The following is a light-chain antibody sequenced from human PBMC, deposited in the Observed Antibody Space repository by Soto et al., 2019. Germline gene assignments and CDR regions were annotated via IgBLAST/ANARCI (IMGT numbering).Light chain of an antibody. CDR3: SSWDGSLSGYV. J-gene: IGLJ1*01. CDR1: SSDVGGYDY. Sequence: ALTQPPSASGSPGQSVTISCTGTSSDVGGYDYVSWYQQHPGKAPKAMIYEVNKRPSGVPDRFSGSKSGNTASLTVSGLQAEDEADYYCSSWDGSLSGYVFGAGTKVTVL. V-gene: IGLV2-8*01. CDR2: EVN.